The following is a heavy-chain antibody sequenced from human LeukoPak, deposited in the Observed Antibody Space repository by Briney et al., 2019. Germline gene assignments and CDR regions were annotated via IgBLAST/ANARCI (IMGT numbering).Heavy chain of an antibody. Sequence: SQTLSLTCAIYGDSVSSNSASWSWIRQSPSRGLEWLGMTYYRSKWYNDYAVFVKGRITINPDTSKNQFSLKLNSVTPEDTAVYYCARGSYFDYWGQGTLVTVSS. V-gene: IGHV6-1*01. CDR1: GDSVSSNSAS. CDR3: ARGSYFDY. CDR2: TYYRSKWYN. J-gene: IGHJ4*02.